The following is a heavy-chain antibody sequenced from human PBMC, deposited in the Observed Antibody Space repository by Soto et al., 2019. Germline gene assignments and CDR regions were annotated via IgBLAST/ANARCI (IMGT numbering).Heavy chain of an antibody. V-gene: IGHV4-59*01. CDR1: GASISSSY. D-gene: IGHD5-12*01. J-gene: IGHJ4*02. CDR2: VYHTGAS. CDR3: ARGGNRYSNVASGVGGFDF. Sequence: SETRSRNWTVSGASISSSYWSWIRQSPERGLEWIAYVYHTGASNYNPSLKSRVTISLDTSKGQFSLNLTSLTTADTAVYFCARGGNRYSNVASGVGGFDFWGQGSLVTVSS.